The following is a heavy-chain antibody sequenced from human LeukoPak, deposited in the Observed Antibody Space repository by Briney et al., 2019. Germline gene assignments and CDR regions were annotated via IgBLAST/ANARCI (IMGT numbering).Heavy chain of an antibody. V-gene: IGHV3-23*01. J-gene: IGHJ1*01. Sequence: GGSLRLSCAASGFTFSSYAMSWVRQAPGKGLEWVSAISGSGGNTYYADSVKGRFTISRDNSKNTLYLQMNSLRAEDTAVYYCADRYFNQLLNHEYFQHWGQGTLVTVSS. CDR3: ADRYFNQLLNHEYFQH. CDR1: GFTFSSYA. D-gene: IGHD2-2*01. CDR2: ISGSGGNT.